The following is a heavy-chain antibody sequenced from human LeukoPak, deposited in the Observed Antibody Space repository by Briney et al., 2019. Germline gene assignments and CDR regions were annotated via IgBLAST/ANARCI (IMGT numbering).Heavy chain of an antibody. D-gene: IGHD3-10*01. V-gene: IGHV1-69*13. CDR3: AREVYGSGSYYKFLYWFDP. CDR2: IIPIFGTA. Sequence: RASVKVSCKASGGTFSSYAISWVRQAPGQGLEWMGGIIPIFGTANYAQKFQGRVTITADESTSTAYMELSSLRSEDTAVYYCAREVYGSGSYYKFLYWFDPWGQGTLVIVSS. J-gene: IGHJ5*02. CDR1: GGTFSSYA.